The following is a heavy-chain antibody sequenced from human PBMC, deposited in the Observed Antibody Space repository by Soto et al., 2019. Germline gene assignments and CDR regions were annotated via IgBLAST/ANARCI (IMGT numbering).Heavy chain of an antibody. V-gene: IGHV1-18*04. CDR3: ARDHRVADILIHPRPFDY. Sequence: ASVKVSCKASGYTFTSYGISWVRQAPGQGLEWMGWISAYNGNTNYAQKLQGRVTMTTDTSTSTAYMELRSLRSDDTAVYYCARDHRVADILIHPRPFDYWGQGTLVTVSS. CDR2: ISAYNGNT. CDR1: GYTFTSYG. D-gene: IGHD3-9*01. J-gene: IGHJ4*02.